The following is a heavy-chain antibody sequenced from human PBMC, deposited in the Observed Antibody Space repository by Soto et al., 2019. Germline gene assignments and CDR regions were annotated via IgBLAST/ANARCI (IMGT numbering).Heavy chain of an antibody. D-gene: IGHD6-19*01. V-gene: IGHV3-48*03. J-gene: IGHJ4*02. CDR3: ARAPRAVAAEPAV. CDR2: ISSSGSTI. Sequence: GSLRLSCAASGFTFSSYEMNWVRQAPGKGLEWVSYISSSGSTIYYADSVKGRFTISRDNAKNSLYLQMNSLRAEDTAVYYCARAPRAVAAEPAVWGQGTLVTVSS. CDR1: GFTFSSYE.